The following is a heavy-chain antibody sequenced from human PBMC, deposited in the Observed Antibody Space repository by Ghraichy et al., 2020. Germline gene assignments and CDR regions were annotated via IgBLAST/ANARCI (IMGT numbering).Heavy chain of an antibody. V-gene: IGHV4-34*01. CDR3: ARGALPGDYYYGMDV. Sequence: SETLSLTCGVYGGSFSGFFWNWIRQPPGKGLEWIGEINQNGRTNYIPSLKSRVTISLDTSKNQFSLKMNSVTAADTAIYYCARGALPGDYYYGMDVWGQGTTVTVSS. CDR1: GGSFSGFF. CDR2: INQNGRT. J-gene: IGHJ6*02.